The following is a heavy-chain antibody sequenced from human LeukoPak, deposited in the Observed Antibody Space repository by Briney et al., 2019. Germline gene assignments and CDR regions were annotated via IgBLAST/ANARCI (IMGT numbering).Heavy chain of an antibody. D-gene: IGHD6-19*01. Sequence: SETLSLTCSVSGGSISSYYWSWIRQPPGKGLEWIGYIYSGSTNYNPSLKSRVTISEDTSKNQFSLKLSSVTAADPALYYCARGRGAVVSWGQGTLVTVSS. CDR2: IYSGST. CDR3: ARGRGAVVS. V-gene: IGHV4-59*01. CDR1: GGSISSYY. J-gene: IGHJ5*02.